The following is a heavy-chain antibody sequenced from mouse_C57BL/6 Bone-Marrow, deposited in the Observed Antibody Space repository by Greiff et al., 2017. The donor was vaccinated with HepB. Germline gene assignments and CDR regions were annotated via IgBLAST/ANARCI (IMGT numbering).Heavy chain of an antibody. CDR3: ARAGWLLPYFDY. Sequence: QVQLQHSGAELVKPGASVKMSCKASGYTFTSYWITWVKQRPGQGLEWIGDIYPGSGNTNYNEKFKSKATLTVDTSSSTAYMQLSSLTSEDSAVYYCARAGWLLPYFDYWGQGTTLTVSS. CDR1: GYTFTSYW. CDR2: IYPGSGNT. V-gene: IGHV1-55*01. J-gene: IGHJ2*01. D-gene: IGHD2-3*01.